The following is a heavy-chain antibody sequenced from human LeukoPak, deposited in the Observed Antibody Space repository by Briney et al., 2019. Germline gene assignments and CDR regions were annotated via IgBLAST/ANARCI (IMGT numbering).Heavy chain of an antibody. J-gene: IGHJ4*02. CDR1: GGSFSGFY. Sequence: SETLSLTCAVYGGSFSGFYWSWIRQPPGKGLEWIGEINHSGSTNYNPSLKSRATISVDTSKNQFSLRLSPVTAADTAVYYCALGELRDGYNSYFDYWGQGTLVTVSS. D-gene: IGHD5-24*01. CDR3: ALGELRDGYNSYFDY. CDR2: INHSGST. V-gene: IGHV4-34*01.